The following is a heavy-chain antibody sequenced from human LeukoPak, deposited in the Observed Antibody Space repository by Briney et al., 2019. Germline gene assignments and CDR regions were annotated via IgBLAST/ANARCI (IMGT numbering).Heavy chain of an antibody. J-gene: IGHJ4*02. CDR3: ASGNGYYYRYFDY. D-gene: IGHD3-22*01. V-gene: IGHV4-31*03. CDR1: DDSISSVGYY. Sequence: SETLSLTCTVSDDSISSVGYYWTWIRQYPGKGLEWIGYIHYSGNTYYNPSLKSRVTISVDTSKNHFSLRLSSVTAADTAVYYCASGNGYYYRYFDYWGQGTLVIVSS. CDR2: IHYSGNT.